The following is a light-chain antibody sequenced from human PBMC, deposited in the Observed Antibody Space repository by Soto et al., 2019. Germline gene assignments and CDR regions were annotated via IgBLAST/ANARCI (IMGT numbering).Light chain of an antibody. J-gene: IGKJ3*01. CDR2: AAA. Sequence: DIQMTQSPTSLSASVGDRVTITCRASQDIRNFVAWYQQKPGKAPKLLIYAAATLQSGVPSRLNGSGSGKDFTLTSNSLQPEDVAPYSCQKYSSVPVFGPGTKVEIK. CDR1: QDIRNF. CDR3: QKYSSVPV. V-gene: IGKV1-27*01.